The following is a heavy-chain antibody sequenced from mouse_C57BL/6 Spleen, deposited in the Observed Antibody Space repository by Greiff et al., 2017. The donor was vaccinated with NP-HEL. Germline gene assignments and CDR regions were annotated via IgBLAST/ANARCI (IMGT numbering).Heavy chain of an antibody. CDR2: IDPSDSYT. CDR1: GYTFTSYW. CDR3: ARSARWLLYFDY. D-gene: IGHD2-3*01. V-gene: IGHV1-59*01. Sequence: QVQLQQPGAELVRPGTSVKLSCKASGYTFTSYWMHWVKQRPGQGLEWIGVIDPSDSYTNYNQKFKAKATLTVDTSSSTAYMQLSSLTSEDSAVYCCARSARWLLYFDYWGQGTTLTVSS. J-gene: IGHJ2*01.